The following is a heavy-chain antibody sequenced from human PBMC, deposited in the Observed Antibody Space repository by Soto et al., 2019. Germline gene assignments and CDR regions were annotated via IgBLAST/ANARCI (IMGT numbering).Heavy chain of an antibody. J-gene: IGHJ3*02. CDR2: ISAYNGNT. D-gene: IGHD3-3*01. Sequence: VSCKASGYTFTSYGISWVRQAPGQGLEWMGWISAYNGNTNYAQKLQGRVTMTTDTSTSTAYMELRSLRSDDTAVYYCARDIGEAGYDFWSGPRDASDIWGQGTMVTVSS. CDR1: GYTFTSYG. CDR3: ARDIGEAGYDFWSGPRDASDI. V-gene: IGHV1-18*01.